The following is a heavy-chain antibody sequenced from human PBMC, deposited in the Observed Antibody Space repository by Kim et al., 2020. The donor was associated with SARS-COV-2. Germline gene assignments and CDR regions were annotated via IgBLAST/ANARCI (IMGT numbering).Heavy chain of an antibody. J-gene: IGHJ3*02. CDR3: ATIGAPRAYYYDSSGYSHDAFDI. Sequence: SVKVSCRASGGTLSSFAINWVRQAPGQGLEWMGRIIPILGIANCTEKFQGRVTITADKSTSTAYMELSSLRSEDTAVYYCATIGAPRAYYYDSSGYSHDAFDIWGQGTMVTVSS. V-gene: IGHV1-69*04. CDR2: IIPILGIA. CDR1: GGTLSSFA. D-gene: IGHD3-22*01.